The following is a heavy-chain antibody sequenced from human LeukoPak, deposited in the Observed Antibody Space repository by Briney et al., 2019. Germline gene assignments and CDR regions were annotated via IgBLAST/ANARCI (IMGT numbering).Heavy chain of an antibody. V-gene: IGHV3-23*01. CDR3: AKDHYYYYYMDV. CDR1: GFTFSTYG. CDR2: ISGSGDST. J-gene: IGHJ6*03. Sequence: GGTLRLSCAASGFTFSTYGMTWVRQAPGKGLEWVSAISGSGDSTYYADSVKGRFTISRDNSKNTLFLQMNSLRVEDTAIYYCAKDHYYYYYMDVWGKGTTVSISS.